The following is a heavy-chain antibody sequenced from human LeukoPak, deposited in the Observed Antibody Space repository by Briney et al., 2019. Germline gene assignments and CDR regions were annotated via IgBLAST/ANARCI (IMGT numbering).Heavy chain of an antibody. Sequence: GGSLRLSCAASGFTFGDFWMHWVRQVPGKGLVWVSVINTDGSKTSYADSAKGRFTTSRDNAKNTLYLQMSSLTAEDTAVYYCGRGNYYNVDVWGQGTTVTVSS. J-gene: IGHJ6*02. V-gene: IGHV3-74*01. CDR2: INTDGSKT. CDR3: GRGNYYNVDV. CDR1: GFTFGDFW.